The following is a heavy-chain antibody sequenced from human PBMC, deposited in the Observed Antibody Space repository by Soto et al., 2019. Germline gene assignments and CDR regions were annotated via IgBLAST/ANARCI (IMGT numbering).Heavy chain of an antibody. J-gene: IGHJ5*02. CDR2: IDYSGST. Sequence: QVQLQESGPGLVKPSQTLSLTCTVSGGSISSGGYYWSWIRQHPGKGLEWVGYIDYSGSTYYNPSRKSRVTIAVDTSKNKFSRKQSAVTAADTAVYYCAREEVAYYDSGSYNWFDPWGQGALVTVSS. CDR1: GGSISSGGYY. V-gene: IGHV4-31*03. D-gene: IGHD3-10*01. CDR3: AREEVAYYDSGSYNWFDP.